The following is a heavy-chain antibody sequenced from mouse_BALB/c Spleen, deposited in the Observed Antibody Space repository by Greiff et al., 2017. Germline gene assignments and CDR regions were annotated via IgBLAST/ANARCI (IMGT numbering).Heavy chain of an antibody. CDR3: NAWGGNYFPFDY. D-gene: IGHD2-1*01. V-gene: IGHV14-4*02. J-gene: IGHJ2*01. CDR2: IDPENGDT. CDR1: GFNIKDYY. Sequence: VTLKVCGAELVRSGASVKLSCTASGFNIKDYYMHWVKQRPEQGLEWIGWIDPENGDTEYAPKFQGKATMTADTSSNTAYLQLSSLTSEDTAVYYCNAWGGNYFPFDYWGQGTTLTVSS.